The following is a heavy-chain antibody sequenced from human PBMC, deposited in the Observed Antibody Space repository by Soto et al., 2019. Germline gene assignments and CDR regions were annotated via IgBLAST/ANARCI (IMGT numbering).Heavy chain of an antibody. J-gene: IGHJ4*02. CDR1: GFTFSSYG. Sequence: GGSLRLSCAASGFTFSSYGMHWVRQAPGKGLEWVAVIWYDGSNKYYADSVKGRFTISRDNSKNTLYLQMNSLRAEDTAVYYCARDGGEFSSSAEPPFDYWGQGTLVTVSS. CDR3: ARDGGEFSSSAEPPFDY. D-gene: IGHD6-6*01. V-gene: IGHV3-33*01. CDR2: IWYDGSNK.